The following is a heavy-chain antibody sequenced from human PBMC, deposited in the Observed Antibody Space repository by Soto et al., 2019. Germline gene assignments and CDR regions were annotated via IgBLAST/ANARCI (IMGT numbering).Heavy chain of an antibody. Sequence: TLSLTCTVSGGSISSYYWRWIRQPPGKALEWLALIYWDDEKRYSPSLKNRLTITKDTSNNQVVLTMTNMDPVDTATYFCAHSPLGQLLLYFDFWGQGTLVTVSS. CDR1: GGSISSYYWR. CDR2: IYWDDEK. V-gene: IGHV2-5*02. CDR3: AHSPLGQLLLYFDF. J-gene: IGHJ4*02. D-gene: IGHD2-15*01.